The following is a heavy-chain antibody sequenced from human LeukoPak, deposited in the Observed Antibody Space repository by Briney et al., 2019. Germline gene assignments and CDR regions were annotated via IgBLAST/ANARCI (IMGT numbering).Heavy chain of an antibody. Sequence: PSETLSLTCTVSGGSISSSSYYWGWIRQPPGKGLEWIGSIYYSGSTYYNPSLKSRVTISVDTSKNQFSLKLSSVTAADTAVYYCARHTPTYYYDSSGYYYPFDYWGQGTLVTVSS. CDR1: GGSISSSSYY. V-gene: IGHV4-39*01. CDR2: IYYSGST. J-gene: IGHJ4*02. D-gene: IGHD3-22*01. CDR3: ARHTPTYYYDSSGYYYPFDY.